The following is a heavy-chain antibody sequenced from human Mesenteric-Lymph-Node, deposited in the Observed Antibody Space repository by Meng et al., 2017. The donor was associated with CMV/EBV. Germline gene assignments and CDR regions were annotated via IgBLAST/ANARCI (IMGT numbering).Heavy chain of an antibody. Sequence: SETLSLTCTVSGGSIRSSSSYYWGWIRQPPGKGLEWIASMFYSGSSYYNPSLKSRVSTSVDTSNNQFSLKLSSVTAADTAVYYCARERRYDFWNHYGMDVWGQGTTVTVSS. D-gene: IGHD3-3*01. J-gene: IGHJ6*02. CDR1: GGSIRSSSSYY. V-gene: IGHV4-39*07. CDR2: MFYSGSS. CDR3: ARERRYDFWNHYGMDV.